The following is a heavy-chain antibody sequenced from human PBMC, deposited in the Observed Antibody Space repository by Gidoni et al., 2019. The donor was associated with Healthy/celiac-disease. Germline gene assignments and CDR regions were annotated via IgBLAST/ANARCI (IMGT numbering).Heavy chain of an antibody. V-gene: IGHV3-7*05. D-gene: IGHD3-22*01. CDR1: GFTVSSYW. CDR3: ARVASTGYYYAPFWYFDL. CDR2: IKQDGSEK. J-gene: IGHJ2*01. Sequence: EVQLVESGGGLVQPGGSLRLSCAASGFTVSSYWMSWVRKAPGKGLELVANIKQDGSEKYYVDSVKGRFTISRDNAKNSLYLQMNSLRAEDTAVYYCARVASTGYYYAPFWYFDLWGRGTLVTVSS.